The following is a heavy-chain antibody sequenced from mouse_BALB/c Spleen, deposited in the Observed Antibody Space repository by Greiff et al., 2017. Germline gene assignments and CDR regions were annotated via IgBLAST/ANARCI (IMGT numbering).Heavy chain of an antibody. CDR1: GYSITSDYA. V-gene: IGHV3-2*02. CDR3: ARSLYYCGSSYDWYFDV. CDR2: ISYSGST. J-gene: IGHJ1*01. D-gene: IGHD1-1*01. Sequence: VQLKESGPGLVKPSQSLSLTCTVTGYSITSDYAWNWIRQFPGNKLEWMGYISYSGSTSYNPSLKSRISITRDTSKNQFFLQLNSVTTEDTATYYCARSLYYCGSSYDWYFDVWGAGTTVTVSS.